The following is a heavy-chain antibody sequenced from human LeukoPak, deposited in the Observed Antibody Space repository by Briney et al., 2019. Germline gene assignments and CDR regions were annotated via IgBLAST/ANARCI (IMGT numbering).Heavy chain of an antibody. D-gene: IGHD3-10*01. CDR1: GFTFSSYS. CDR3: AKVRASGPFGEYYFDY. Sequence: GGSLRLSCAASGFTFSSYSMNWVRRAPGKGLEWVSPISSSSSYIYYADSVKGRFTISRDNSKNTLYLQMNSLRAEDTAVYYCAKVRASGPFGEYYFDYWGQGTLVTVSS. CDR2: ISSSSSYI. J-gene: IGHJ4*02. V-gene: IGHV3-21*01.